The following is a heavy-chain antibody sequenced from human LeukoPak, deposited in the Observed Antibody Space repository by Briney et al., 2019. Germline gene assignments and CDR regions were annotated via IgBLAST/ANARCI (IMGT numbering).Heavy chain of an antibody. CDR3: ARFLGNAYRNYDY. D-gene: IGHD4-11*01. Sequence: ASVKVSCKASGYTFTGYYMHWVRQAPGQGLEWMGWINPNSGGTNYAQKFQGRVTMTRDTSISTAYMELSRLRSDDTAVYYCARFLGNAYRNYDYGGQGTLVTVSS. CDR2: INPNSGGT. CDR1: GYTFTGYY. J-gene: IGHJ4*02. V-gene: IGHV1-2*02.